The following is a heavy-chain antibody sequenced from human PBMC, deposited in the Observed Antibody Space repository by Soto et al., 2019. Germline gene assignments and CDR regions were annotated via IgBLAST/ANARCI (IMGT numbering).Heavy chain of an antibody. CDR1: GFTVSGDY. D-gene: IGHD6-19*01. CDR2: IHFGGNT. J-gene: IGHJ4*02. Sequence: GGSLRLSCAASGFTVSGDYVRWVRQAPGKGLECVSVIHFGGNTYYADSVKGRFTVSRDNSKNTLYLQMNSLRVEDTAIYFCTKVSPQWLVHDYWGQGTVVTVSS. V-gene: IGHV3-53*01. CDR3: TKVSPQWLVHDY.